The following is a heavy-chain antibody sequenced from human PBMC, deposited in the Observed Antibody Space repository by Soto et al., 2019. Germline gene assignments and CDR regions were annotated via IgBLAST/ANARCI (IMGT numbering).Heavy chain of an antibody. CDR1: GYTFIRYG. CDR2: ISAYNDHT. Sequence: ASVKVSCKASGYTFIRYGVTWVRQAPGQGLEWMGWISAYNDHTKYAQKFQGRVTMTTDESTNTAYMELRSLRSVDTAVYYCARLVVVPAAQSHYFDNWGQGTLVTVSS. CDR3: ARLVVVPAAQSHYFDN. D-gene: IGHD2-2*01. V-gene: IGHV1-18*01. J-gene: IGHJ4*02.